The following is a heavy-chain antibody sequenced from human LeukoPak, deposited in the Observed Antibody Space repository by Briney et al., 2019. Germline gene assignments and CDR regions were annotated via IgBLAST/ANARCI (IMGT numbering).Heavy chain of an antibody. V-gene: IGHV1-2*04. Sequence: ASVKVSCKASGYTFTSYYMHWVRQAPGQGLEWMGIINPNSGGTNYAQKFQGWVTMTRDTSISTAYMELSRLRSDDTAVYYCARVRWFGELFDWGQGTLVTVSS. CDR2: INPNSGGT. J-gene: IGHJ4*02. CDR1: GYTFTSYY. D-gene: IGHD3-10*01. CDR3: ARVRWFGELFD.